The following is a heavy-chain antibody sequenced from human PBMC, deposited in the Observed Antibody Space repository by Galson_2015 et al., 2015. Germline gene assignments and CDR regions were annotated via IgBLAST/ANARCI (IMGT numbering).Heavy chain of an antibody. J-gene: IGHJ4*02. CDR1: GCTFTRYA. CDR2: IIPISGKA. CDR3: ARARTSGVRSAVDY. D-gene: IGHD1-26*01. Sequence: SVKVSCKASGCTFTRYAMTWVRQAPGQGLEWVGGIIPISGKATYAQNFQGRVVFTSDDSTSTAYLQMSSLISDDTAVYYCARARTSGVRSAVDYWGQGTLVTVSS. V-gene: IGHV7-4-1*02.